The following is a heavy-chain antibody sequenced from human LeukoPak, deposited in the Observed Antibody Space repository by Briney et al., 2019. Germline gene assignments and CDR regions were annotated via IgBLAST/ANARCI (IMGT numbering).Heavy chain of an antibody. CDR3: AKDTSIGKYCTNGVCSPFDY. J-gene: IGHJ4*02. CDR1: GFTFSSYA. CDR2: ISDSGDYT. D-gene: IGHD2-8*01. V-gene: IGHV3-23*01. Sequence: GGSLRLSCAGSGFTFSSYAISWVRQAPGQGLEWVSVISDSGDYTSYADSVRGRFTISRDNSRNTLYLQMISLRPEDTAVYYCAKDTSIGKYCTNGVCSPFDYWGQGTLVTVSS.